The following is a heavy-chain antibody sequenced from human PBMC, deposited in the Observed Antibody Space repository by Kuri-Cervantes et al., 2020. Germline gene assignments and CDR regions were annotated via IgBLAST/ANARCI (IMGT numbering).Heavy chain of an antibody. Sequence: SETLSLTCTVSGYSISSGYYWGWIRQPPGKGLEWIGSIYHSGSTYYNPSLKSRVTISVDTSKNQFSLKLSSVTAADTAVYYCARCYYGSGSYYGIEDYGMDVWGQGTTVTVSS. CDR1: GYSISSGYY. CDR3: ARCYYGSGSYYGIEDYGMDV. J-gene: IGHJ6*02. CDR2: IYHSGST. D-gene: IGHD3-10*01. V-gene: IGHV4-38-2*02.